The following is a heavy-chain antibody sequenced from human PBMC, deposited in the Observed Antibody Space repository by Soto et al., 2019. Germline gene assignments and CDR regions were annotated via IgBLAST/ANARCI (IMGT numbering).Heavy chain of an antibody. CDR1: GFTFSSYA. CDR2: ISDTGSTS. J-gene: IGHJ4*02. CDR3: ANAIIWGYCSGGTCYSFDF. Sequence: EVQLLESGGDLVQRGGSLRLSCAASGFTFSSYAMSWVRQAPGKGLEWVSSISDTGSTSYYADSVKGRFTISRDNSKNTLHLQMNSLRTEDTAVYYCANAIIWGYCSGGTCYSFDFWGQGTLVTVSS. D-gene: IGHD2-15*01. V-gene: IGHV3-23*01.